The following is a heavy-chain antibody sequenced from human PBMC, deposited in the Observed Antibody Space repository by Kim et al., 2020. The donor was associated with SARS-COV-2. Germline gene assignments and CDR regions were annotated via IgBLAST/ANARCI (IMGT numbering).Heavy chain of an antibody. CDR1: GFTFSSYA. CDR2: ISVSGGST. V-gene: IGHV3-23*01. CDR3: AKVCGSYGGGGLDP. D-gene: IGHD1-26*01. J-gene: IGHJ5*02. Sequence: GGSLRLSCAASGFTFSSYAMIWVLQAPGKGLEWVSAISVSGGSTYYADSVKGRFTISRDNSKNTLYMQMNSLRDADTAVYYCAKVCGSYGGGGLDPWGQG.